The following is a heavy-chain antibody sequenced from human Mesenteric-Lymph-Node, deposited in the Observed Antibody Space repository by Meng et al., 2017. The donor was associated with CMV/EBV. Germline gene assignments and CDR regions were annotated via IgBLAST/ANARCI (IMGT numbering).Heavy chain of an antibody. CDR1: GGLISSNNW. V-gene: IGHV4-4*02. CDR3: ARVVHNWFDP. J-gene: IGHJ5*02. Sequence: SETLSLTCVVSGGLISSNNWWSWVRQPPGKGPEWIGEIYHSGSTKYNPSLKSRVTISVDKSKNQFSLKLSSVTAADTAVYYCARVVHNWFDPWGQGTLVTVSS. CDR2: IYHSGST.